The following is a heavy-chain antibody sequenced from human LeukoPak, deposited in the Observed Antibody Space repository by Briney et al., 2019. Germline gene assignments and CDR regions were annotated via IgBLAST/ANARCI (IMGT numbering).Heavy chain of an antibody. Sequence: SETLPLTCTVSGGSISSYYWSWIRQPPGKGLEWIGEINHSGSTNYNPSLKSRVTMSVDTSKNQFSLKLSSVTAADTAVYYCARSNYVWGSYRPRQSDAFDIWGQGTMVTVSS. CDR3: ARSNYVWGSYRPRQSDAFDI. J-gene: IGHJ3*02. V-gene: IGHV4-34*01. CDR1: GGSISSYY. D-gene: IGHD3-16*02. CDR2: INHSGST.